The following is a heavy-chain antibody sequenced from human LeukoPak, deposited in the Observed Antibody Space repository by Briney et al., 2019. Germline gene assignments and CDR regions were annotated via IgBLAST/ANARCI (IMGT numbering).Heavy chain of an antibody. CDR1: GGSISSYY. J-gene: IGHJ4*02. CDR2: IYYSGST. CDR3: ARSGFYGDYTFYY. D-gene: IGHD4-17*01. Sequence: SETLSLTCTVSGGSISSYYWSWIRQPPGKGLEWIGYIYYSGSTNYNPSLTSRVTISVDTSKNQFSLKLSSVTAADTAVYYCARSGFYGDYTFYYWGQGTLVTVSS. V-gene: IGHV4-59*01.